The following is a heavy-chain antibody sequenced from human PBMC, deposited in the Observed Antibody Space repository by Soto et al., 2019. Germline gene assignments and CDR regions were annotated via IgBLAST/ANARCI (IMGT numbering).Heavy chain of an antibody. V-gene: IGHV4-61*01. Sequence: QVQLHESGPGLVKPSETLSLTCTVSGGSVSSGSYYWSWIRQPPGKGLEWIGYIYYSGSTNYNPSLKSRVTISVDTSKNQFSLKLSSVTAADTAVYYCAREEQLVAWFDPWGQGTLVTVSS. D-gene: IGHD6-6*01. CDR2: IYYSGST. J-gene: IGHJ5*02. CDR1: GGSVSSGSYY. CDR3: AREEQLVAWFDP.